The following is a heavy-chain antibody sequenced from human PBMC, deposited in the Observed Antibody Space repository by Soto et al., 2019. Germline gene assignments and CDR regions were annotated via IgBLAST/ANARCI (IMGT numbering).Heavy chain of an antibody. CDR3: ASVAAKYYYYGMDV. J-gene: IGHJ6*02. CDR2: IIPIFGTA. Sequence: QVQLVRSGAEVKKPGSSVKVSCKASGGTFSSYAINWVRQAPGQGLEWMGGIIPIFGTADYAQKFQGRVTITADESTTTAYMQLSSLRSEATAVYYCASVAAKYYYYGMDVWGQGTTVTVSS. V-gene: IGHV1-69*12. D-gene: IGHD1-26*01. CDR1: GGTFSSYA.